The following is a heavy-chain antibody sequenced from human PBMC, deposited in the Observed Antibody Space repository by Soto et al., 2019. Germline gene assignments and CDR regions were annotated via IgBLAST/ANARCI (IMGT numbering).Heavy chain of an antibody. CDR1: RASIYTYS. CDR3: ANIVGANDY. Sequence: SETLSLTCTVSRASIYTYSWTWIRQPAGKGLQWIGHIYSSGSANYSPSLKSRVSMSVDSSKNQISLKLSSVNAAETAFYYCANIVGANDYWGQGTLVTVSS. D-gene: IGHD1-26*01. V-gene: IGHV4-4*07. J-gene: IGHJ4*02. CDR2: IYSSGSA.